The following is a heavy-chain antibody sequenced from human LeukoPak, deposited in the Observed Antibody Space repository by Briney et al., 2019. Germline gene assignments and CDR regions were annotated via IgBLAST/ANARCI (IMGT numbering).Heavy chain of an antibody. Sequence: PSETLSLTCAVFGGSISSGDYPWSWIRQPPGKGLEWIGYIFHTGHTSYNPSLKSRVTISVDMSKNQLSLKLSSVTAADTAVYYCARGYRPGIAVAEGWFDPWGQGTLVTVSS. CDR1: GGSISSGDYP. D-gene: IGHD6-19*01. CDR2: IFHTGHT. CDR3: ARGYRPGIAVAEGWFDP. J-gene: IGHJ5*02. V-gene: IGHV4-30-2*01.